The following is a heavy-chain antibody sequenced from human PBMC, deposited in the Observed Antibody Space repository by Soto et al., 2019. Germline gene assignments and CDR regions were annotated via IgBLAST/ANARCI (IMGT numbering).Heavy chain of an antibody. D-gene: IGHD3-10*01. V-gene: IGHV4-39*01. CDR1: GGSISSSSYY. CDR2: IYNSGNT. CDR3: ARGEASGGWPFDY. Sequence: QLQVQESGPGLVKPSETLSLTCTVSGGSISSSSYYWGWIRQPPGKGLEWIGSIYNSGNTFYNPSLKSPVTISVDTSKNQFSLKLSSVTAADTAVYYCARGEASGGWPFDYWGQGTLVTVSS. J-gene: IGHJ4*02.